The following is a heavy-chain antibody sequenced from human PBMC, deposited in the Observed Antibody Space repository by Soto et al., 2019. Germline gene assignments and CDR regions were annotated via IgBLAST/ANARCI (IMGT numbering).Heavy chain of an antibody. V-gene: IGHV4-34*01. J-gene: IGHJ6*02. CDR1: GGSFSGYY. Sequence: QVQLQQWGAGLLKPSETLSLTCAVYGGSFSGYYWSWIRQPPGKGLEWIGEINHSGSTNYNPSLTSRVTISVATSKNQFSLKLSSVTAADTAVYYCARGGAYYYYYGMDVWGQGTTVTVSS. CDR3: ARGGAYYYYYGMDV. CDR2: INHSGST.